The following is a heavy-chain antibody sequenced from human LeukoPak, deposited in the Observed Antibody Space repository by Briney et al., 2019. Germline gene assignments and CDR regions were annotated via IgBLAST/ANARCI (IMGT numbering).Heavy chain of an antibody. D-gene: IGHD2-2*01. V-gene: IGHV1-69*13. CDR2: IIPIFGTA. CDR1: GGTFSSYA. CDR3: ASRLYCSNTRCRNFPFAY. Sequence: SVKVSCKASGGTFSSYAINWVRQAPGQGLEWMGGIIPIFGTANYAQKFQDRVTTTADESTSTAYMELSGLRSEDTAIYYCASRLYCSNTRCRNFPFAYWGQGTLVTVSS. J-gene: IGHJ4*02.